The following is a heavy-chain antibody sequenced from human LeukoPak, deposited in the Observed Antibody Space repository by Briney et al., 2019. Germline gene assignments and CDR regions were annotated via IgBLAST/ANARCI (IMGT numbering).Heavy chain of an antibody. V-gene: IGHV4-4*07. CDR3: ARDSSGWPGYNWFDP. Sequence: SETLSLTCTVSGGSISSYYWSWIRQPAGKGLEWIGRIYTSGSTNYNPSLKSRVTMSVGTSKNQFSLKLSSVTAADTAVYYCARDSSGWPGYNWFDPWGQGTLVTVSS. CDR1: GGSISSYY. CDR2: IYTSGST. J-gene: IGHJ5*02. D-gene: IGHD6-19*01.